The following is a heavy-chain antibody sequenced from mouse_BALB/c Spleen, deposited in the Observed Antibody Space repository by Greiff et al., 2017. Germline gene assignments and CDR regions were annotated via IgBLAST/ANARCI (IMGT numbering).Heavy chain of an antibody. V-gene: IGHV1-67*01. CDR1: IYTFTDYA. D-gene: IGHD2-3*01. Sequence: QVQLKESGPELVRPGVSVKISCKGSIYTFTDYAMHWVKQSHAKSLEWIGVISTYYGNTNYNQKFKGKATMTVDKSSSTAYMELARLTSEDSAVYYCARSGWLLRGAMDYWGQGTSVTVSS. CDR2: ISTYYGNT. CDR3: ARSGWLLRGAMDY. J-gene: IGHJ4*01.